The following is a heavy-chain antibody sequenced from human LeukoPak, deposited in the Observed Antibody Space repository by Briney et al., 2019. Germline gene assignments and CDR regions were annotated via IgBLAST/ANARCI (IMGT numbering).Heavy chain of an antibody. V-gene: IGHV3-33*08. CDR3: AREIVGAREFDY. Sequence: GGSLRLSCAASGFTFSSYAMSWVRQAPGKGLEWVAVIWYDGSNKYYADSVKGRFTISRDNSKNTLYLQMNSLRAEDTAVYYCAREIVGAREFDYWGQGTLVTVSS. J-gene: IGHJ4*02. D-gene: IGHD1-26*01. CDR2: IWYDGSNK. CDR1: GFTFSSYA.